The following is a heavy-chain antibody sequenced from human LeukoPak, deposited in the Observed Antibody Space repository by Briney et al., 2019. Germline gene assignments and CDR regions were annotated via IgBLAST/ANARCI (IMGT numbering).Heavy chain of an antibody. V-gene: IGHV3-23*01. CDR2: ISHTSEYT. D-gene: IGHD3-10*01. CDR1: GFTFSSYT. J-gene: IGHJ4*02. Sequence: EGSLRLSCAASGFTFSSYTMSWVRQAPGKGLEWVSAISHTSEYTYHADSVKGRFTISRDNSKNTLYLQMNSLRAEDTAMYYCAKGSSAGRPYYFDYWGQGTLVTVSS. CDR3: AKGSSAGRPYYFDY.